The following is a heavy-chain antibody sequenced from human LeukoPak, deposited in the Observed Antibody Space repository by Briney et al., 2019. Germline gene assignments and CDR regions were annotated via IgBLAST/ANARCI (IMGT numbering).Heavy chain of an antibody. Sequence: PGGSLRLSCAASGFTFSSYAMSWVRQAPGKGLEWVSAISGSGGSTYYADSVKGRFTISRDNSENTLYLQMNSLRAEDTAVYYCAKATSYYGSGRFYFDYWGQGTLVTVSS. CDR3: AKATSYYGSGRFYFDY. J-gene: IGHJ4*02. CDR1: GFTFSSYA. CDR2: ISGSGGST. D-gene: IGHD3-10*01. V-gene: IGHV3-23*01.